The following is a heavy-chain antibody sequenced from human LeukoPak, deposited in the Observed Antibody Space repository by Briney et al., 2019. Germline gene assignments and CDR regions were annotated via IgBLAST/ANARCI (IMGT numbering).Heavy chain of an antibody. CDR3: ARDKRVTYYYGSGGRRYMDV. V-gene: IGHV1-69*05. J-gene: IGHJ6*03. D-gene: IGHD3-10*01. Sequence: ASVKVSCKASGGTFISYAISWVRQAPGQGLEWMGGIIPIFGTANYAQKFQGRVTITTDESTSTAYMELRSLRSEDTAVYYCARDKRVTYYYGSGGRRYMDVWGKGTTVTVSS. CDR2: IIPIFGTA. CDR1: GGTFISYA.